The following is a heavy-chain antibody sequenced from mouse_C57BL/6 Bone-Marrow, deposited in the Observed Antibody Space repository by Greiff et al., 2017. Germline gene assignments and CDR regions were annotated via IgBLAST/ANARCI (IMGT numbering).Heavy chain of an antibody. V-gene: IGHV1-61*01. CDR1: GYTFTSYW. J-gene: IGHJ2*01. D-gene: IGHD3-3*01. Sequence: QVQLQQPGAELVRPGSSVKLSCKASGYTFTSYWMDWVKQRPGQGLEWIGNIYPSDSETHYNQKFKDKATLTVDKSSSTAYMQLSSLTSEDSAVYYCARRRGKGTDYWGQGTTLTVSS. CDR2: IYPSDSET. CDR3: ARRRGKGTDY.